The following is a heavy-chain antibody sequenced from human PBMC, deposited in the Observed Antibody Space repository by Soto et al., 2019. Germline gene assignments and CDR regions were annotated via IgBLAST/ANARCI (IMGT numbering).Heavy chain of an antibody. CDR2: INPSGGST. D-gene: IGHD2-21*02. J-gene: IGHJ4*02. V-gene: IGHV1-46*03. CDR3: AAYCGGDCYSVDY. Sequence: QVQLVQSGAEVKKPGASVKVSCKASGYTFTSYYMHWVRQAPGQGLEWMGIINPSGGSTSYAQKCQGRVTMTRDTSTSTVYMELGSLSSEGTAVYYWAAYCGGDCYSVDYLVEGTLVTVSS. CDR1: GYTFTSYY.